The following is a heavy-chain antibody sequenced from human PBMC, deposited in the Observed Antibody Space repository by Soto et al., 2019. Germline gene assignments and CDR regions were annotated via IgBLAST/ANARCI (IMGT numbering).Heavy chain of an antibody. CDR2: ISGSGGST. Sequence: EVQLLESGGGLVQPGGSLRLSCAASGFTFSSYAMSWVRQAPGKGLEWVSAISGSGGSTYYADSVKGRFTISRDNSKNTLYLQMNSLRDEDTAVYYCAKAPGYCSGGSCYSYYYYYMDVWGKGTTVTVSS. CDR1: GFTFSSYA. J-gene: IGHJ6*03. D-gene: IGHD2-15*01. CDR3: AKAPGYCSGGSCYSYYYYYMDV. V-gene: IGHV3-23*01.